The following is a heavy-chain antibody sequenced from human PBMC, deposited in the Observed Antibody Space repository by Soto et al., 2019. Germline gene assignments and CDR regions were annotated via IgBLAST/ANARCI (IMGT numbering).Heavy chain of an antibody. V-gene: IGHV1-18*01. CDR3: AREGIPVAGTRGYYYGMDV. Sequence: ASVKVSCNASGYTFTSYGISWVRQAPGQGLEWMGWISAYNGNTNYEQKLQGRVTMTTDTSTSTAYMELRSLRSDDTAVYYCAREGIPVAGTRGYYYGMDVWGQGTKATVSS. CDR1: GYTFTSYG. J-gene: IGHJ6*02. CDR2: ISAYNGNT. D-gene: IGHD6-19*01.